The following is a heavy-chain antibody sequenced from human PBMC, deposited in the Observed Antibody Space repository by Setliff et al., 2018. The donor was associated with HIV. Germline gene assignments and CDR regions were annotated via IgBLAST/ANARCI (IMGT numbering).Heavy chain of an antibody. D-gene: IGHD6-19*01. CDR1: GGSFTGYY. V-gene: IGHV4-34*01. CDR2: ISHSGEISHSGTT. J-gene: IGHJ5*02. Sequence: PSETLSLTCAVYGGSFTGYYWNWIRQSPGKGLEWIGEISHSGEISHSGTTKYNPSLKSRVVISIDTSKRQFSLRLTSVTVADTAVYYCARQFPPYHSGAHYSDLWSQGTLVTVSS. CDR3: ARQFPPYHSGAHYSDL.